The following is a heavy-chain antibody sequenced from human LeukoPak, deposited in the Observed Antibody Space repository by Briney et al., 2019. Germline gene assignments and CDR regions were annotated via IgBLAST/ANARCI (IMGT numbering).Heavy chain of an antibody. CDR3: ARAPRHNLAVAANDY. Sequence: PGRSLRLSCAASGFTFSSYAMHWVRQAPGKGLEWVAVISYDGSNKYYADSVKGRSTISRDNSKNTLYLQMNSLRAEDTAVYYCARAPRHNLAVAANDYWGQGTLVTVSS. J-gene: IGHJ4*02. CDR1: GFTFSSYA. V-gene: IGHV3-30*04. D-gene: IGHD6-19*01. CDR2: ISYDGSNK.